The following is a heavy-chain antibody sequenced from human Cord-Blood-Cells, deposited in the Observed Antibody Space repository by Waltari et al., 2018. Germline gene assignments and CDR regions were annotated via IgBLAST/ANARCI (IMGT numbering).Heavy chain of an antibody. CDR1: GYTFTGYY. J-gene: IGHJ3*02. V-gene: IGHV1-2*02. D-gene: IGHD3-3*01. Sequence: QVQLVQSGAEVKKPGASVKASCKASGYTFTGYYMHWVRQAPGQGLEWMGWINPNSGGTNYAQKFQGRVTMTRDTSISTAYMELSRLRSDDTAVYYCARDHTYYDFWSGYDAFDIWGQGTMVTVSS. CDR3: ARDHTYYDFWSGYDAFDI. CDR2: INPNSGGT.